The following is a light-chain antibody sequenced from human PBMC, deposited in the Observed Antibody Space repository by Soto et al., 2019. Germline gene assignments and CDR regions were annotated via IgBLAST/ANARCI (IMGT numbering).Light chain of an antibody. CDR3: YSAADNNLNWV. CDR2: KDS. CDR1: VLAKKY. J-gene: IGLJ3*02. V-gene: IGLV3-27*01. Sequence: SYELTQPSSVSVSPGQTARTTCSGEVLAKKYARWFQQKPCQAPVLVIYKDSERPSGIPGRFSSSSSGTTVTLAISGAQVEYGADYYCYSAADNNLNWVFGRGTKLALL.